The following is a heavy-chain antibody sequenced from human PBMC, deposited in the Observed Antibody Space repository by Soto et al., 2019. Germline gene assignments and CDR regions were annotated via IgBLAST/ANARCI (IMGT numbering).Heavy chain of an antibody. D-gene: IGHD6-13*01. CDR3: ARRGTQYSSSWYPVPLFDY. Sequence: SETLSLTCTVSGGSISSSSYYWGWIRQPPGKGLEWIGSIYYSGSTYYNPSLKSRVTISVDTSKNQFSLKLSSVTAADTAVYYCARRGTQYSSSWYPVPLFDYWGQGTLVTVSS. V-gene: IGHV4-39*01. CDR1: GGSISSSSYY. CDR2: IYYSGST. J-gene: IGHJ4*02.